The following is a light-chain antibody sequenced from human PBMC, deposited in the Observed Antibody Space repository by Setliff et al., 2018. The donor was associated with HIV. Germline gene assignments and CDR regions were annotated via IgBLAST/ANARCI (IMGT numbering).Light chain of an antibody. CDR2: GAS. V-gene: IGKV3-15*01. J-gene: IGKJ5*01. Sequence: EIVMTQSPATLSVSPGERATLSCRASQSLSSNLAWYQQKPGQAPRLLIYGASTRAAGIPVRFSGSGSGTEFTLTISSLQSEDFAVYYCQQYSNWPPFTFGQGTRLE. CDR1: QSLSSN. CDR3: QQYSNWPPFT.